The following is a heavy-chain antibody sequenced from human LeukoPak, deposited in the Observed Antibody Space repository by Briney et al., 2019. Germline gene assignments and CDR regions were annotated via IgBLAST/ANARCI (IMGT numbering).Heavy chain of an antibody. V-gene: IGHV3-53*01. CDR2: TYSGGST. Sequence: GGSLRLSCAASGFTVINKYLSWVRQAPGKGLEWVSVTYSGGSTYYADSVKGRFSISRDNSKNTVYLQMSSLRAEDTAVYYCAREEGYRRYFALWGRGTLVTVSS. J-gene: IGHJ2*01. D-gene: IGHD3-16*02. CDR1: GFTVINKY. CDR3: AREEGYRRYFAL.